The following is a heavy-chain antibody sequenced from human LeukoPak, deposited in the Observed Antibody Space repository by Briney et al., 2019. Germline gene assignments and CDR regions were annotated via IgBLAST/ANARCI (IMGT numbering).Heavy chain of an antibody. D-gene: IGHD3-10*01. CDR2: IKQDGSEK. CDR3: ARAGEGYYGSGSYLVLIYYYYMDV. J-gene: IGHJ6*03. CDR1: GFTFSSYW. V-gene: IGHV3-7*04. Sequence: GGSLRLSCAASGFTFSSYWMSWVRQAPGKGLEWVANIKQDGSEKYYVDSVKGRFTISRDNAKNSLYLQMNSLRAEDTAVYYCARAGEGYYGSGSYLVLIYYYYMDVWGKGTTVTISS.